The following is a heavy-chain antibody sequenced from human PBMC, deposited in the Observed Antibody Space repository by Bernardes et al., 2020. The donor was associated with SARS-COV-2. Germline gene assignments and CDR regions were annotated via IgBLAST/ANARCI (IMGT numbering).Heavy chain of an antibody. Sequence: GGSLRLSCAASGFAFSSYTLNWVRQAPGKGLEWVSSISSGSSYIYYADSVKGRFTISRDSAKNSLFLQMNSLRAEDTAGYYCARDVYGSGSYDFDYWGQGTLGTVSA. D-gene: IGHD3-10*01. CDR2: ISSGSSYI. V-gene: IGHV3-21*01. CDR3: ARDVYGSGSYDFDY. CDR1: GFAFSSYT. J-gene: IGHJ4*02.